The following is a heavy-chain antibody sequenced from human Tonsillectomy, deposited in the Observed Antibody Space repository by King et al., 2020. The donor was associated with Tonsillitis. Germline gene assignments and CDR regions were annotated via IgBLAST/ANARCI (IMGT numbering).Heavy chain of an antibody. J-gene: IGHJ4*02. V-gene: IGHV3-23*01. Sequence: VKGRFTISRDNSKNTLYLQMNSLRGEDTAIYYCAKDQEPRHKVYDSWGQGT. D-gene: IGHD1-1*01. CDR3: AKDQEPRHKVYDS.